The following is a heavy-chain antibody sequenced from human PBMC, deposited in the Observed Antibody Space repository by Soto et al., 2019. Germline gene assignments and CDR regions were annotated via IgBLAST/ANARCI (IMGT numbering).Heavy chain of an antibody. CDR1: GASISSTSSNDW. Sequence: QVQLQESGPGRVKPSGTLSLTCTVSGASISSTSSNDWWSWVREPPGKGLEWIGEIHHSGSTNYNPSLKRRDTMLVDKSKNQLSLRLSSVTAADTGGYYCAKMGGAPLVDYWGQGSLVTVS. V-gene: IGHV4-4*02. CDR2: IHHSGST. D-gene: IGHD1-26*01. CDR3: AKMGGAPLVDY. J-gene: IGHJ4*02.